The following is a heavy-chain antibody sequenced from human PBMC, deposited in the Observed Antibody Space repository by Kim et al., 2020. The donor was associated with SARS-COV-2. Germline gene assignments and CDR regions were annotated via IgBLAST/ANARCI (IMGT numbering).Heavy chain of an antibody. D-gene: IGHD1-26*01. CDR3: ARVLYSGTYYWFDP. V-gene: IGHV3-66*01. J-gene: IGHJ5*02. Sequence: ADSVKGRFTISRDNSKNTLYLQMNSLRAEDTAVYYCARVLYSGTYYWFDPWGQGTLVTVSS.